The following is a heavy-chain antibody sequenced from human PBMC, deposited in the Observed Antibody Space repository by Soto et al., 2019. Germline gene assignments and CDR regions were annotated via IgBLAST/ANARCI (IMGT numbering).Heavy chain of an antibody. V-gene: IGHV3-30*18. D-gene: IGHD6-6*01. CDR1: GFTFSSYG. Sequence: GGSLRLSCAASGFTFSSYGMRWVRQAPGKGLEWVSVISDNGSNKYYADSVKGRFTISRDNSKNTLYLQMNSLRAEDTAVYYCAKVEAARLPLYYYGMDVWGQGTTVTVSS. CDR2: ISDNGSNK. CDR3: AKVEAARLPLYYYGMDV. J-gene: IGHJ6*02.